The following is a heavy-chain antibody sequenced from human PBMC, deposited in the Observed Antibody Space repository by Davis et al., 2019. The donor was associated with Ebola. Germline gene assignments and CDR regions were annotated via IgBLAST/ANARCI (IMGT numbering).Heavy chain of an antibody. V-gene: IGHV4-34*01. CDR2: INHSGST. CDR3: ARGEVRYCSSTSCYNYGMDV. CDR1: GGSFSGYY. Sequence: SETLSLTCAVYGGSFSGYYWSWIRQPPGKGLEWIGEINHSGSTNYNPSLKSRVTISVDTSKNQFSLKLSSVTAADTAMYYCARGEVRYCSSTSCYNYGMDVWGQGTTVTVSS. D-gene: IGHD2-2*02. J-gene: IGHJ6*02.